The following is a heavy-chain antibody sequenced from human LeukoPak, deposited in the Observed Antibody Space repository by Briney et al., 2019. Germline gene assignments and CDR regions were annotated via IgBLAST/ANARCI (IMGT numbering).Heavy chain of an antibody. CDR2: IYYSGST. CDR3: ARDRFGGYGAFDI. J-gene: IGHJ3*02. D-gene: IGHD3-22*01. Sequence: PSETPSLTCTVSGGSISSYYWSWIRQPPGKGLEWIGYIYYSGSTNYNPSLKSRVTISVDTSKNQFSLKLSSVTAADTAVYYCARDRFGGYGAFDIWGQGTMVPSLQ. V-gene: IGHV4-59*01. CDR1: GGSISSYY.